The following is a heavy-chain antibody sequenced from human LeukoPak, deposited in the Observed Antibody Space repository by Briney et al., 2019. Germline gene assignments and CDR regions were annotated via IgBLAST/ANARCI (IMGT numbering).Heavy chain of an antibody. J-gene: IGHJ3*01. CDR2: VSSSGTSI. V-gene: IGHV3-21*01. CDR1: GFSFSIYS. CDR3: ARGPPCSSTSCYVTGAFDF. D-gene: IGHD2-2*01. Sequence: PGGSLRLSCAASGFSFSIYSMNWVRQAPGKGLEWVSSVSSSGTSIYYADSLKGRFTISRDNAKNSLFLQVNSLRDEDTAVYYCARGPPCSSTSCYVTGAFDFWGQGTMVTVSS.